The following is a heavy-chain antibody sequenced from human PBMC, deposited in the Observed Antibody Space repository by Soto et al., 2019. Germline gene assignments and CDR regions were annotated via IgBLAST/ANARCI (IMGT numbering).Heavy chain of an antibody. CDR3: AKPDLALNPRNAFDM. J-gene: IGHJ3*02. V-gene: IGHV3-23*01. CDR2: VGASDGTT. Sequence: GGSLRLSCAASGFVFRSYAMSWVRQAPGKGLEWVSTVGASDGTTFYADSVRGRFTISRDNSKSMVYVQMNSLRVDDTAVYYCAKPDLALNPRNAFDMWGQGTMVTVSS. CDR1: GFVFRSYA.